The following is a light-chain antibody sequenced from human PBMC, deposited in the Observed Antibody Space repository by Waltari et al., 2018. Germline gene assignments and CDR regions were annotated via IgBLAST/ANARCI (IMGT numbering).Light chain of an antibody. CDR2: SAS. CDR3: LQHGCFPWT. Sequence: IQMTQSPSSLSASVGDRVTITCRASQVIRDDLGWFQQKPGKAPKRLIFSASLLQSGVPSRFSGSGSGSEFTLTISSLQPEDFATYYCLQHGCFPWTFGQGTKVEIK. CDR1: QVIRDD. J-gene: IGKJ1*01. V-gene: IGKV1-17*01.